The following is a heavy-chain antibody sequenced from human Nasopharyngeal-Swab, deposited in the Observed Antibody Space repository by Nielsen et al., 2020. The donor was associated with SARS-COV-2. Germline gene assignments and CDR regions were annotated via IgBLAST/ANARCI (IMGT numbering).Heavy chain of an antibody. CDR2: ISYDGSNK. Sequence: GGSLRLSCAASGFTFSSYGMHWVRQAPGKGLEWVAVISYDGSNKYYADSVKGRFTISRDDSKNTLYLQMNSLRAEDTAVYYCAKRRMDVWGQGTTVTVSS. CDR3: AKRRMDV. J-gene: IGHJ6*02. CDR1: GFTFSSYG. V-gene: IGHV3-30*18.